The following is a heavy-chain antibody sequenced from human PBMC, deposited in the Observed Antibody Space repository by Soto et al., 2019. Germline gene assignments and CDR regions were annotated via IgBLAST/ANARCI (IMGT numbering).Heavy chain of an antibody. J-gene: IGHJ4*02. Sequence: PSETLSLTCTVSGCSISSSSYYWGWIRQPPGKGLEWIGSIYYSGSTYYNPSLKSRVTISVDTSKNQFSLKLSSVTAADTAVYYCARHFRSLREVVAAHFDYWGQETRVTVS. CDR3: ARHFRSLREVVAAHFDY. CDR1: GCSISSSSYY. CDR2: IYYSGST. V-gene: IGHV4-39*01. D-gene: IGHD2-15*01.